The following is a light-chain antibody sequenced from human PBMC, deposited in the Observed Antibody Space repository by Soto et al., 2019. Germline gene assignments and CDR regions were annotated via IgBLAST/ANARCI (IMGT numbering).Light chain of an antibody. CDR3: QKYNSAPTT. CDR2: AAS. Sequence: DVQMTQSPSSLSASVGDRVTITCRASRDISSSLAWYQQKPGKVPKLLIYAASTLHAGVQSRFSGSGSGTFFTLTINSLQPEDVATYYCQKYNSAPTTVGRGTRLEIK. V-gene: IGKV1-27*01. J-gene: IGKJ2*01. CDR1: RDISSS.